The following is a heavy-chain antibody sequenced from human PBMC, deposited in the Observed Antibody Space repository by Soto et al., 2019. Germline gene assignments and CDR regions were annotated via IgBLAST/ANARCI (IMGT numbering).Heavy chain of an antibody. Sequence: SETLSLTCAVYGGSFSGYYWSWIRRPPGKGLEWIGEINHSGSTNYNPSLKSRVTISVDTSKNQFSLKLSSVTAAVTAVYYCARTSGDYVWGSYRQDYYYGMDVLGQGTTVTVSS. CDR2: INHSGST. V-gene: IGHV4-34*01. CDR1: GGSFSGYY. J-gene: IGHJ6*02. CDR3: ARTSGDYVWGSYRQDYYYGMDV. D-gene: IGHD3-16*02.